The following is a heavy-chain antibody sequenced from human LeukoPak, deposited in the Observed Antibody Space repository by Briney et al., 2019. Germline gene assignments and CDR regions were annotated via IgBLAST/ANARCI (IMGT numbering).Heavy chain of an antibody. CDR3: ARDPGFSSFDY. D-gene: IGHD3-3*02. V-gene: IGHV3-7*01. Sequence: GGSLRLSCAVSGSTFSDYWVTWVRQTPGKGLEFVANINRDGSVKNYVDSVKGRFTISRDNAKNSLYLQMTSLRVDDTAIYYCARDPGFSSFDYWGQGTLVTVSS. CDR1: GSTFSDYW. CDR2: INRDGSVK. J-gene: IGHJ4*02.